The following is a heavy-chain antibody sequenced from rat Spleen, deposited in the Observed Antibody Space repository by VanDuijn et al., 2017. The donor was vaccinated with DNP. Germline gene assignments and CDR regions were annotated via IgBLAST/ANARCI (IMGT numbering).Heavy chain of an antibody. J-gene: IGHJ2*01. D-gene: IGHD1-7*01. V-gene: IGHV5-20*01. Sequence: EVQLVESGGGLVQPGRSLKLSCAASGFTFSDYNMAWVRQAPKKGLEWVASITNGDGGTFYPDSVKGRFTISRDDAKNTLYLQMNSLRSEDTATYYCTSGLYWGQGVMVTVSS. CDR3: TSGLY. CDR2: ITNGDGGT. CDR1: GFTFSDYN.